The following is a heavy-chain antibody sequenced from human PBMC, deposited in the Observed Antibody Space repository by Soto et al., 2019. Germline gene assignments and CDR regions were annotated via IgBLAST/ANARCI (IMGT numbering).Heavy chain of an antibody. CDR2: ISYDGSNK. Sequence: GGSLRLSCAASGFTFSSYGMHWVRQAPGKGLEWVAVISYDGSNKYYADSVKGRFTISRDNSKNTLYLQMNSLRAEDTAVYYCAKDVGSGYYYDRPYFDYWGQGTLVTVSS. D-gene: IGHD3-22*01. CDR1: GFTFSSYG. V-gene: IGHV3-30*18. CDR3: AKDVGSGYYYDRPYFDY. J-gene: IGHJ4*02.